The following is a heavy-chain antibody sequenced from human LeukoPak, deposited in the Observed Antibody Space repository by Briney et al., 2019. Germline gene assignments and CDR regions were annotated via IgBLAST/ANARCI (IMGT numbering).Heavy chain of an antibody. CDR1: GGSISSYY. CDR3: ARDSYDSSGYYSSWYFDY. J-gene: IGHJ4*02. Sequence: SETLSLTCTVSGGSISSYYWSWIRQPPGKGLEWIGYIYYSGSTNYNPPLKSRVTISVDTSKNQFSLKLSSVTAADTAVYYCARDSYDSSGYYSSWYFDYWGQGTLVTVSS. D-gene: IGHD3-22*01. V-gene: IGHV4-59*01. CDR2: IYYSGST.